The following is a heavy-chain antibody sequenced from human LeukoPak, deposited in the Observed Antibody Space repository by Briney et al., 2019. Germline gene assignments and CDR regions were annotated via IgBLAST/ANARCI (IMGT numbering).Heavy chain of an antibody. Sequence: KPSETLSLTCTVSGGSISSYYWSWIRQPPGEGLERIGYIYYSGSTNYNPSLKRRVTISVDTSKNQSSLKLSSVTAADTAVYYCARHLRSGSYDYWGQGTLVTVSS. J-gene: IGHJ4*02. CDR3: ARHLRSGSYDY. CDR2: IYYSGST. D-gene: IGHD1-26*01. CDR1: GGSISSYY. V-gene: IGHV4-59*08.